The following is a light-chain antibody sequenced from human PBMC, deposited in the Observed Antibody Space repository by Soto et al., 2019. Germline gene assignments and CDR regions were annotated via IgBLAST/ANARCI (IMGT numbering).Light chain of an antibody. CDR3: SSYTAYTTLWV. CDR1: ASDIGNYNY. J-gene: IGLJ3*02. CDR2: GVS. V-gene: IGLV2-14*01. Sequence: QSALTQPASVSGSPGQSITISCTGTASDIGNYNYVSWYQLHPGKAPKLLIYGVSNRASGVSNRFSGSKSGNAASLTISGLQAEDEADYYCSSYTAYTTLWVFGGGTKLTVL.